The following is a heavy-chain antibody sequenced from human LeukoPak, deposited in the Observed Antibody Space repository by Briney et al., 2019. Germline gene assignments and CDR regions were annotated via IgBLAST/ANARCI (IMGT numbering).Heavy chain of an antibody. CDR3: ARARFLENDY. CDR1: GFTFSSYA. CDR2: ISSNGGST. D-gene: IGHD3-3*01. V-gene: IGHV3-64*01. Sequence: GGSLRLSCAASGFTFSSYAMHWVRQAPGKGLEYVSAISSNGGSTYYANSVKGRFTISRDNSKNTLYLQMGSLRAEDMAVYYCARARFLENDYWGQGTLVTVSS. J-gene: IGHJ4*02.